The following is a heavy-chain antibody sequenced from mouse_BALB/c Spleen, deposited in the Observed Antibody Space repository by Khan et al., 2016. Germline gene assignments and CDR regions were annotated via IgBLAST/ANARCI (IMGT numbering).Heavy chain of an antibody. CDR1: GFTFSGFW. CDR2: INSDGSAI. J-gene: IGHJ2*01. D-gene: IGHD2-3*01. Sequence: EVQLLETGGGLVQPGESRGLSCEGSGFTFSGFWMSWVRQTPGKTLEWIGDINSDGSAINYAPSIKDRFTIFRDNDKNTLYLQMTNVRSEDTATYFCMRYYDGFDYWGQGTTLTVSS. V-gene: IGHV11-2*02. CDR3: MRYYDGFDY.